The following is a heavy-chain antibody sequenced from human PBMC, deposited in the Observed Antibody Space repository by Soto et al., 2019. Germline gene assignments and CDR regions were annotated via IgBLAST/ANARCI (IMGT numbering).Heavy chain of an antibody. J-gene: IGHJ5*02. Sequence: SETLSLTCTVSGGSISSYYWSWIRQPPGKGLEWIGEINHSGSTNYNPSLKSRVTISVDTSKNQFSLKLSSVTAADTAVYYCARGDYSSGWPPGWFDPWGQGTLVTVSS. CDR2: INHSGST. CDR3: ARGDYSSGWPPGWFDP. V-gene: IGHV4-34*01. CDR1: GGSISSYY. D-gene: IGHD6-19*01.